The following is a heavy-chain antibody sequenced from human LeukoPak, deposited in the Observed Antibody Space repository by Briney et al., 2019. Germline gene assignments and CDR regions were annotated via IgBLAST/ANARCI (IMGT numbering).Heavy chain of an antibody. CDR2: VSYDGSNK. V-gene: IGHV3-30*01. J-gene: IGHJ4*02. D-gene: IGHD6-6*01. Sequence: GRSLRLSCAASGFTFSSYAMHWVRQAPGKGLEWVAVVSYDGSNKYYADSVKGRFTISRDNSKNTLYLQMNSLRAEDTAVYYCARGLSSSNYFDYWGQGTLVTVSS. CDR3: ARGLSSSNYFDY. CDR1: GFTFSSYA.